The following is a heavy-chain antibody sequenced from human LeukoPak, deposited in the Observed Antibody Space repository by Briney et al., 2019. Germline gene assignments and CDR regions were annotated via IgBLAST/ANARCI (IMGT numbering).Heavy chain of an antibody. CDR2: IVVGSGNT. J-gene: IGHJ3*02. CDR1: GFTFTSSA. Sequence: SVRVSCKASGFTFTSSAMQWVRQARGQRLEWIGWIVVGSGNTNYAQKFQERVTITRDMSTSTAYMELSSLRSEDTAVYYCAATISPVGAGAFDAFDIWGQGTMVTVSS. V-gene: IGHV1-58*02. D-gene: IGHD1-26*01. CDR3: AATISPVGAGAFDAFDI.